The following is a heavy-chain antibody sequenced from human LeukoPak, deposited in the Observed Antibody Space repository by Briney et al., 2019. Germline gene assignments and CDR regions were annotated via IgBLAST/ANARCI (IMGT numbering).Heavy chain of an antibody. CDR2: ISAYNGNT. V-gene: IGHV1-18*01. Sequence: ASVKVSCKASGYTFTSYGISWLRQAPGQGLEWMGWISAYNGNTNYAQKLQGRVTMTTDTSTSTAYMELRSLRSDDTAVYYCAMGGPQYYYDSSAYLGFDYWGQGTLVTVSS. CDR3: AMGGPQYYYDSSAYLGFDY. CDR1: GYTFTSYG. J-gene: IGHJ4*02. D-gene: IGHD3-22*01.